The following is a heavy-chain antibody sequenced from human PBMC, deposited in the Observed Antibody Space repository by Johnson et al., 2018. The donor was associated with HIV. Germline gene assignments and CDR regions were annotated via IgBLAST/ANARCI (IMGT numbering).Heavy chain of an antibody. D-gene: IGHD2/OR15-2a*01. V-gene: IGHV3-33*06. Sequence: QMQLVESGGGLVQPGWSLRLSCAASGFTFSSYGMHWVRQAPGKGLEWVAVIWYDGSNKYYADSVKGRFTISRDNSKNTLYLQMNSLRAEDTAVYYCAKVRRMDAFDIWGQGTMVTVSS. J-gene: IGHJ3*02. CDR2: IWYDGSNK. CDR3: AKVRRMDAFDI. CDR1: GFTFSSYG.